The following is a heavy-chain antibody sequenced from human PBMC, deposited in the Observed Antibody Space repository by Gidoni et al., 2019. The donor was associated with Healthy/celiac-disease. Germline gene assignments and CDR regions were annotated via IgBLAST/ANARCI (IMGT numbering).Heavy chain of an antibody. CDR3: ARRVDRGYSSSWYGMDV. V-gene: IGHV3-74*01. CDR2: INSDGSST. CDR1: GFTFRSYW. D-gene: IGHD6-13*01. J-gene: IGHJ6*02. Sequence: EVQLVESGGGLVQPGGSLGLSCASSGFTFRSYWMHWVRQAPGKGLVWVSRINSDGSSTSYADSVKGRFTISRDNAKNSLYLQMNSLRAEHTAVYYCARRVDRGYSSSWYGMDVWGQGTTVTVSS.